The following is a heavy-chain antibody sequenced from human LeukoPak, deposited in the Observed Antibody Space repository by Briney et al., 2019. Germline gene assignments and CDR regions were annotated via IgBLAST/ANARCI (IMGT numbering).Heavy chain of an antibody. CDR1: GGTFSSYA. V-gene: IGHV1-69*05. D-gene: IGHD2-2*02. J-gene: IGHJ4*02. Sequence: SVKVSCKASGGTFSSYAISWVRQAPGQGLEWMGGIIPIFGTANYAQKFQGRVTITTDESTSTAYMELSSLRSEDTAVYYCARAQDCSSTSCYNDYWGQGTLVNVSS. CDR2: IIPIFGTA. CDR3: ARAQDCSSTSCYNDY.